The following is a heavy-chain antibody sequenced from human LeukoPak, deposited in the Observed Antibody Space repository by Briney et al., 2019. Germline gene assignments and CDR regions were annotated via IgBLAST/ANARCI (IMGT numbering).Heavy chain of an antibody. CDR2: IYYSGST. J-gene: IGHJ5*02. D-gene: IGHD4-11*01. Sequence: SETLSLTCTVSGGSISSYYWSWIRQPPGKGLEWIGYIYYSGSTNYNPSLKSRVTVSVDTSKNQFSLKLSSVTAADTAVYYCARGGLQYWFDPWGQGTLVTVSS. CDR3: ARGGLQYWFDP. V-gene: IGHV4-59*01. CDR1: GGSISSYY.